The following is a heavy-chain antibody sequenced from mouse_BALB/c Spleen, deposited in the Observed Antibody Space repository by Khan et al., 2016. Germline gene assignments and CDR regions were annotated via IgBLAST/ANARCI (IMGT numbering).Heavy chain of an antibody. J-gene: IGHJ4*01. CDR1: GYSITSGYS. CDR2: IHYSGST. Sequence: EVQLQESGPDLVKPSQSLSLTCTVTGYSITSGYSWHWIRQFPGNKLEWMGHIHYSGSTNYNPSLKSRISITRDTSKNQFFPQLNSVTTEDTATYYCARWNGYYAMDYWGQGTSVTVSS. V-gene: IGHV3-1*02. CDR3: ARWNGYYAMDY.